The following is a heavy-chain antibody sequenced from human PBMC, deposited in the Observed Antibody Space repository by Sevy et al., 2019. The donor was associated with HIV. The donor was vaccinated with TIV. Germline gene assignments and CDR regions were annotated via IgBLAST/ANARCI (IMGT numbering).Heavy chain of an antibody. CDR1: GGSFSGYY. J-gene: IGHJ6*02. CDR2: INHSGST. CDR3: ASPVIPGIAAADPSYYYYGMDV. D-gene: IGHD6-13*01. V-gene: IGHV4-34*01. Sequence: SETLSLTCAVYGGSFSGYYWSWIRQPPGKGLEWIGEINHSGSTNYNPSLKSRVTISVDTSKNQFSLKLSSVTAADTAVYYCASPVIPGIAAADPSYYYYGMDVWGQGTTVTVSS.